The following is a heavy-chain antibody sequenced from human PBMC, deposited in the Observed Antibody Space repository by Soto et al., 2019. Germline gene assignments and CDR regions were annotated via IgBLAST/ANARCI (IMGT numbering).Heavy chain of an antibody. CDR3: ARDTGTVTQFDY. D-gene: IGHD4-17*01. CDR2: INPGNGDT. V-gene: IGHV1-3*01. Sequence: ASVKVSCKAFGYTFTSYTVHWVRQAPGQRLKWMGWINPGNGDTNYSPKFQGRVTVSRDTSASTAYMELSSLRSEDTAVYYCARDTGTVTQFDYWGQGTLVTVS. CDR1: GYTFTSYT. J-gene: IGHJ4*02.